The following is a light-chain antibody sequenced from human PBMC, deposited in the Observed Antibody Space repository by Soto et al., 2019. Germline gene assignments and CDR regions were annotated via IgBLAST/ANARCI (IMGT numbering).Light chain of an antibody. CDR1: SGNIASGF. CDR3: QSYHSSYPYV. CDR2: EDN. V-gene: IGLV6-57*03. Sequence: NFMLTQPLSVSEPPGKTVTISCTRSSGNIASGFVQWYQQRPGSAPTTVIYEDNQRPSGVPDRFSGSIDTSSNSATLTISGLKTEDEADYYCQSYHSSYPYVFGTGTKVTVL. J-gene: IGLJ1*01.